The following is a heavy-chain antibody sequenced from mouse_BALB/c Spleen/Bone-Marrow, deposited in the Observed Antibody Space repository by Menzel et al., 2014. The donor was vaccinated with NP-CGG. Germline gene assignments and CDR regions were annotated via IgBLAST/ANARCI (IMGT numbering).Heavy chain of an antibody. CDR2: IDPAIFT. D-gene: IGHD2-14*01. V-gene: IGHV14-3*02. CDR1: GFNIKDTY. CDR3: ASYRYGWYFDV. J-gene: IGHJ1*01. Sequence: EVQGVESGAELVKPGASVKLSCTASGFNIKDTYLHWVKQRPEQGLDWIGRIDPAIFTKYDPKFQGKATITADTSPNTAYLHLSSLTSEDTAVYYCASYRYGWYFDVWGAGTTVTVSS.